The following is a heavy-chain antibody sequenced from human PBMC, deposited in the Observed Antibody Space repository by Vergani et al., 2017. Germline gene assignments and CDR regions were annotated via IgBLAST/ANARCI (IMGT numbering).Heavy chain of an antibody. Sequence: EVQLVESGGGLVKPVGSLRLSCAASGFTFSSYSMNWVRQAPGKGLEWVSSISSSSSYIYYADSVKGRFTISRDNAKNSLYLQMNSLRAEDTAVYYCARDASSSWLDNWFDPWGQGTLVTVSS. CDR1: GFTFSSYS. D-gene: IGHD6-13*01. CDR2: ISSSSSYI. CDR3: ARDASSSWLDNWFDP. V-gene: IGHV3-21*01. J-gene: IGHJ5*02.